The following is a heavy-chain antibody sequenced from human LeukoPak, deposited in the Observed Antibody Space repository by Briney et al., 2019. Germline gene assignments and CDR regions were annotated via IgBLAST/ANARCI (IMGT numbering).Heavy chain of an antibody. CDR3: ARDYGSGSSFFDF. D-gene: IGHD3-10*01. J-gene: IGHJ4*02. V-gene: IGHV4-31*03. Sequence: SETLSLTCTVSGGSISSGGYYWSWIRQNPGKGLEWIGYIYYSGSTYYNPSLKSRVTISVDTSKNQFSLRLSSVTAADTAVYFCARDYGSGSSFFDFWGQGTLVTVSS. CDR2: IYYSGST. CDR1: GGSISSGGYY.